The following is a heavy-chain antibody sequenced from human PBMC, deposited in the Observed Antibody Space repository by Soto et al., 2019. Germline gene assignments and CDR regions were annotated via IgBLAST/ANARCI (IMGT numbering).Heavy chain of an antibody. Sequence: QVQLVQSGAEVKKPGASVKVSCKASGYTFTSYAVHWVRQAPGQRLEWMGWINAGNGNTKYSQKFQGRVTITRDTSASTAYMELSSLRSEDTAVYYCARPASSLDYYYGMDVWGQGTTVTVSS. CDR1: GYTFTSYA. J-gene: IGHJ6*02. CDR2: INAGNGNT. V-gene: IGHV1-3*01. CDR3: ARPASSLDYYYGMDV. D-gene: IGHD6-13*01.